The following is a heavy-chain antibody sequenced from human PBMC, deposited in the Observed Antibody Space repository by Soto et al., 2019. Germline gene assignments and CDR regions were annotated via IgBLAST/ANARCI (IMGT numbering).Heavy chain of an antibody. CDR2: IYHSGST. CDR1: GGSISSGGYS. Sequence: QLQLQESGSGLVKPSQTLSLTCAVSGGSISSGGYSWSWIRQPPGKGLEWIGYIYHSGSTYYNPSLKSRVTISVDRSKNQFSLKLSSVTAADTAVYYCARYCSGGSCYPYDAFDIWGQGTMVTVSS. CDR3: ARYCSGGSCYPYDAFDI. D-gene: IGHD2-15*01. J-gene: IGHJ3*02. V-gene: IGHV4-30-2*01.